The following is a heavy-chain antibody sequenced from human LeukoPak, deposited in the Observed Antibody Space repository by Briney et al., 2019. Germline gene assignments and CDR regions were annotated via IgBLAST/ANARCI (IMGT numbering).Heavy chain of an antibody. J-gene: IGHJ4*02. Sequence: ASVKGSCKASGYTVASYGISGVRRAPGQGLEWMGWISAYNGNTNYAQKLQGRVTMTTDTSTSTAYMELRSLRSDDTAVYYCARADIAAAANFDYWGQGTLVTVSS. V-gene: IGHV1-18*01. CDR3: ARADIAAAANFDY. D-gene: IGHD6-13*01. CDR2: ISAYNGNT. CDR1: GYTVASYG.